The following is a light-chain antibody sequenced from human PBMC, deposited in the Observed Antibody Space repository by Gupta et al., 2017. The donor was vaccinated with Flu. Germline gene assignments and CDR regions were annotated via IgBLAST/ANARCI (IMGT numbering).Light chain of an antibody. CDR3: SRGSRWTWA. Sequence: VTLEQPSSISCECSQSLVYSDENAYWHLFRQEPNQAPEPLIYRVSDRESGIPDRFSGSGSGTGFTLKMSRVEAEDEGVYGYSRGSRWTWAFGQGTKVEIK. V-gene: IGKV2-30*01. CDR1: QSLVYSDENAY. J-gene: IGKJ1*01. CDR2: RVS.